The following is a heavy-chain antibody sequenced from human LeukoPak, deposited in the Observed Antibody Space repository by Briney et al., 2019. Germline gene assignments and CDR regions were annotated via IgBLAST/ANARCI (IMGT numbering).Heavy chain of an antibody. J-gene: IGHJ4*02. V-gene: IGHV3-33*01. D-gene: IGHD2-21*02. CDR2: IWYDGSNK. CDR3: ARGKYCGGDCYSFDY. Sequence: GRSLRLSCAASGFTFSSYGMHWVRQAPGKGLEWVAVIWYDGSNKYYADSLKGRFTISRDNSKNTLYLQMNSLRAEDTAVYYCARGKYCGGDCYSFDYWGQGTLVTVSS. CDR1: GFTFSSYG.